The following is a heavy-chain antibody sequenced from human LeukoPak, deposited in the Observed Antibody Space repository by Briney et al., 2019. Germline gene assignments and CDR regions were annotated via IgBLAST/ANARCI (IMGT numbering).Heavy chain of an antibody. CDR1: GGSIRGYY. V-gene: IGHV4-59*01. J-gene: IGHJ4*02. CDR2: IYSSGST. CDR3: AIPREGLRNLRAFDY. D-gene: IGHD5-12*01. Sequence: PSETLSLTCNVSGGSIRGYYWSWIRQPPGKGLEWIGYIYSSGSTNYNPSLKSRVTMSVDTSKNQFSLKVNSVTAADTAVYYCAIPREGLRNLRAFDYWGQGTLATVSS.